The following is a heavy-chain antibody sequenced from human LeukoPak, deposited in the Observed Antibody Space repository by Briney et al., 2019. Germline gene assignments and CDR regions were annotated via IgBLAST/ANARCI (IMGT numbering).Heavy chain of an antibody. J-gene: IGHJ6*02. CDR2: IHVGKGDT. CDR1: GSVSSDYA. CDR3: VRKTPGPQFGMDV. V-gene: IGHV1-3*01. Sequence: ASVTVSCTVSGSVSSDYAVHWVCQAPGRGLEWMGWIHVGKGDTGSSQKVQGRVTITRDTSASTVYMELSSLRSEDTAVYYCVRKTPGPQFGMDVWGQGTTVTVSS. D-gene: IGHD6-19*01.